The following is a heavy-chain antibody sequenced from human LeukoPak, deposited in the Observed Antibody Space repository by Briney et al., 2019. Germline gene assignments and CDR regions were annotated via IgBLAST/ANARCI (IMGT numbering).Heavy chain of an antibody. J-gene: IGHJ4*02. CDR1: GGSISSGGYY. V-gene: IGHV4-31*03. CDR3: ARGLGPGYFDY. Sequence: SETLSLTCTVSGGSISSGGYYWSWIRQHPGKGLEWIGYIYYSGSTYYNPSLKSRVTISVDTSKNQFSLKLSSVTAADTAVYYCARGLGPGYFDYWGQGTLVTVSS. CDR2: IYYSGST. D-gene: IGHD7-27*01.